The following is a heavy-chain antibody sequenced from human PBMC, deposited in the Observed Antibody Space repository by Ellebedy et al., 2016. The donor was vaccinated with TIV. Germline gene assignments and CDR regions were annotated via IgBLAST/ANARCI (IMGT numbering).Heavy chain of an antibody. J-gene: IGHJ4*02. CDR2: INQDGSDK. Sequence: GESQKISCAAFGFAFDTDWMTWVRQVPGKGLEWVANINQDGSDKSYVDSVEGRFTISRDNAKYSLFLQMDSLGAEDTAVYYCARGGASSSRYWRNWGQGALVTVSS. D-gene: IGHD6-13*01. CDR1: GFAFDTDW. CDR3: ARGGASSSRYWRN. V-gene: IGHV3-7*01.